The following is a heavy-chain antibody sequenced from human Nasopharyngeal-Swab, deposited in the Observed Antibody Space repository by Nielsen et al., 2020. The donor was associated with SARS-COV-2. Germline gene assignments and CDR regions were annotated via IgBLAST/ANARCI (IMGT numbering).Heavy chain of an antibody. V-gene: IGHV4-59*01. J-gene: IGHJ4*02. CDR3: ARVQQWLALFDY. D-gene: IGHD6-19*01. CDR2: IYYSGST. CDR1: GGSISSYY. Sequence: SETLSLTCTVSGGSISSYYWSWIRRPPGKGLEWIGYIYYSGSTNYNPSLKSRVTISVDTSKNQFSLKLSSVTAADTAVYYCARVQQWLALFDYWGQGTLVTVSS.